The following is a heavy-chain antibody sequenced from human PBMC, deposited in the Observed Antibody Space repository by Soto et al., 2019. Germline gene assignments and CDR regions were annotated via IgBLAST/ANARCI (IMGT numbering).Heavy chain of an antibody. CDR1: GGTFSSYA. CDR3: ARHLTLGYCSGGSCYKKVYYYYYGMDV. D-gene: IGHD2-15*01. V-gene: IGHV1-69*13. Sequence: GALVKVSCKASGGTFSSYAISWVRQAPGQGLEWMGGIIPIFGTANYAQKFQGRVTITADESTSTAYMELSSLRSEDTAVYYCARHLTLGYCSGGSCYKKVYYYYYGMDVWGQGTTVTVSS. CDR2: IIPIFGTA. J-gene: IGHJ6*02.